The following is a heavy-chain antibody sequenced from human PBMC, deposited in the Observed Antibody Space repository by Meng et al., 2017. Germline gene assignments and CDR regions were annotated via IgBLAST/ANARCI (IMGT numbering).Heavy chain of an antibody. J-gene: IGHJ4*02. CDR2: ISAYNGNT. CDR3: ARVSHTYYYDSSGYYPSDY. V-gene: IGHV1-18*01. CDR1: GYTFTSYG. D-gene: IGHD3-22*01. Sequence: GRLVQSGAEVKKPGASWKVSCKASGYTFTSYGISWVRQAPGQGLEWMGWISAYNGNTNYTQKLQGRVTMTTDTSTSTAYMELRSLRSDDTAVYYCARVSHTYYYDSSGYYPSDYWGQGTLVTVSS.